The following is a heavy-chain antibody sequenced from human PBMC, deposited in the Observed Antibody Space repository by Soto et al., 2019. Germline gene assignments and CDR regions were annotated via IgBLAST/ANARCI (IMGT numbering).Heavy chain of an antibody. CDR3: AKAAKRATMIGNCFDP. D-gene: IGHD3-22*01. V-gene: IGHV3-23*01. CDR2: ISATGSVT. CDR1: GFTFDTYV. J-gene: IGHJ5*02. Sequence: EVQLLESGGGLVQPGGSLRLSCVASGFTFDTYVINWVRQAPGKGLEYVSSISATGSVTYYADSVKGRFTISRDNSKNTLYLEMNTLRAEDSAVYYCAKAAKRATMIGNCFDPWGQGTPVTVSS.